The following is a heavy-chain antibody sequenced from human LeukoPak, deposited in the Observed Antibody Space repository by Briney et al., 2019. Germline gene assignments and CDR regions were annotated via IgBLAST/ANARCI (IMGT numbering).Heavy chain of an antibody. Sequence: SVKVSCKASGGTFNNYAISWVRQAPGQGLEWTGGITPIFGTANYAQKFQGRVTITADESTSTAYMELSSQRSEDTAVYYCARVSSAGYSSTWYPGGLDYWGQGTLVTVSS. CDR2: ITPIFGTA. D-gene: IGHD6-13*01. V-gene: IGHV1-69*01. J-gene: IGHJ4*02. CDR1: GGTFNNYA. CDR3: ARVSSAGYSSTWYPGGLDY.